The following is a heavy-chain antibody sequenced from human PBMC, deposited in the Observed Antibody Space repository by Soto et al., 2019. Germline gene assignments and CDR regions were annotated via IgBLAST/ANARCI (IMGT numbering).Heavy chain of an antibody. V-gene: IGHV4-59*01. CDR1: GGSISSYY. D-gene: IGHD2-21*02. Sequence: SETLSLTCTVSGGSISSYYWIWIRQPPGKGLEWIGYIYYSGSTNYNPSLKSRVTISVDTSKNQFSLKLSSVTAADTAVYYCARSHGGNFDAFDIWGQGTMVTVSS. CDR3: ARSHGGNFDAFDI. J-gene: IGHJ3*02. CDR2: IYYSGST.